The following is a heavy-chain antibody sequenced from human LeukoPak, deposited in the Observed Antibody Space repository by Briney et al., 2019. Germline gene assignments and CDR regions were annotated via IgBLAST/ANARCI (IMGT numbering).Heavy chain of an antibody. V-gene: IGHV1-69*02. J-gene: IGHJ4*02. CDR1: GYTFTGYY. D-gene: IGHD3-3*01. Sequence: SVKVSCKASGYTFTGYYMHWVRQAPGQGLEWMGRIIPILGIANYAQKFQGRVTITADKSTSTAYMELSSLRSEDTAVYYCARWPKITISGQQYYFDYWGQGTLVTVSS. CDR2: IIPILGIA. CDR3: ARWPKITISGQQYYFDY.